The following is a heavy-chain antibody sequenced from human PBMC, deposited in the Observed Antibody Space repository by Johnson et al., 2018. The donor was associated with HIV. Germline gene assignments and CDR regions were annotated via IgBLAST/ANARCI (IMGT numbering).Heavy chain of an antibody. D-gene: IGHD4-23*01. J-gene: IGHJ3*02. CDR1: GFTFSTYG. CDR2: ISYDGSDK. Sequence: QVQLVESGGGVVQPGRSLRLSCAASGFTFSTYGMHWVRQAPGKGLEWAAVISYDGSDKYYADSVKGRFTISRENAKNSLYLQMNSLRAADTALYYCARGRYGRMTTVAAAAFDIWGQGTMVTVSS. CDR3: ARGRYGRMTTVAAAAFDI. V-gene: IGHV3-30*19.